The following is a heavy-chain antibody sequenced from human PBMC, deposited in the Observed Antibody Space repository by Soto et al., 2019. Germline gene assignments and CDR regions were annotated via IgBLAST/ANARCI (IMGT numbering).Heavy chain of an antibody. CDR2: FYYTGDT. Sequence: QVQLQESGPGLVKPSETLSLTCTVSGGAVSGTYSYCNWIRQAPGKGLEWIGYFYYTGDTIYNPSLQIRVTLSVDTSKNQVSLRLTSVTSADEAVYYCARGSEAYNTGYWGKGILVTVSS. CDR1: GGAVSGTYSY. J-gene: IGHJ4*02. D-gene: IGHD1-1*01. CDR3: ARGSEAYNTGY. V-gene: IGHV4-61*01.